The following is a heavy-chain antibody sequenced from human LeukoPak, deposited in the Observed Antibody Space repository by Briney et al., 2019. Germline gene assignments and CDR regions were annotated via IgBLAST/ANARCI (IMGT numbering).Heavy chain of an antibody. V-gene: IGHV1-8*01. CDR2: MNPNSGNT. CDR1: GYTFTSYD. Sequence: GAPVKVSCKASGYTFTSYDINWVRQATGQGLEWMGWMNPNSGNTGYAQKFQGRVTMTRNTSISTAYMELSSLRSEDTAVYYCARGEWNYDFWSGYWEFDYWGQGTLVTVSS. J-gene: IGHJ4*02. CDR3: ARGEWNYDFWSGYWEFDY. D-gene: IGHD3-3*01.